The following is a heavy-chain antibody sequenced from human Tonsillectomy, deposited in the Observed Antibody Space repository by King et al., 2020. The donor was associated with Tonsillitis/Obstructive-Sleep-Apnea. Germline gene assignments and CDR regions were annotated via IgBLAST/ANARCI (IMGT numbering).Heavy chain of an antibody. CDR3: ASSRGADIVVVPAAERRYYFDY. J-gene: IGHJ4*02. CDR2: INHSGST. Sequence: VQLQQWGAGLLKPSETLSLTCAVYGGSFSGYYWSWIRQHPGKGLEWIGEINHSGSTNYNPSLKSRVTISVDTSKNQFSLQLSSVTAAYTAVYYCASSRGADIVVVPAAERRYYFDYWGQGTLVTVSS. D-gene: IGHD2-2*01. CDR1: GGSFSGYY. V-gene: IGHV4-34*01.